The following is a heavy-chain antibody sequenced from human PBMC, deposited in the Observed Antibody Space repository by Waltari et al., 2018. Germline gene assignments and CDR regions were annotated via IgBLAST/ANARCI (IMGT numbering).Heavy chain of an antibody. J-gene: IGHJ3*02. Sequence: EVQLVESGGGLVKPGGSLRRSCAASGFPLSIYWMTWVRQAPGEGLEWVANIKEDGTDTYYVDSVKGRFTISKDNAENSLYLQMNSLRVEDTAIYYCARSQRHSFEICGQGTMVTVSS. CDR1: GFPLSIYW. CDR2: IKEDGTDT. CDR3: ARSQRHSFEI. V-gene: IGHV3-7*03. D-gene: IGHD3-3*02.